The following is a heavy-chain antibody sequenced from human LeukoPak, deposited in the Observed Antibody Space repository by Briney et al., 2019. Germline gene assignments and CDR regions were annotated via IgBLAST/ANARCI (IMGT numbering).Heavy chain of an antibody. CDR1: GGSISNYY. CDR2: IYTSGST. Sequence: PSETLSLTCTVSGGSISNYYWSWIRQPAGKGLEWIGRIYTSGSTNYNPSLKSRVTMSVDTSKNQFSLKLSSVTAADTAVYYCARDRIGSTSDWFDPWGQGTLVTVSS. J-gene: IGHJ5*02. V-gene: IGHV4-4*07. CDR3: ARDRIGSTSDWFDP. D-gene: IGHD3-10*01.